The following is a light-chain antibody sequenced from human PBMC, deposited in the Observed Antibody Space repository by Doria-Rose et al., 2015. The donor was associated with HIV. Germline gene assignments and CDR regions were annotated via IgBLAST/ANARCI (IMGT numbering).Light chain of an antibody. CDR1: QRVKSSY. V-gene: IGKV3-20*01. J-gene: IGKJ5*01. CDR3: QQYGTSRGT. Sequence: EIVLTQSPGTLSLSPGERATPSCRASQRVKSSYLAWYQQKPGQAPRLLSYDASTRATGIPDRFSGSGSGTDFTLTISRLEPEDVAVYYCQQYGTSRGTFGQGTRLEIK. CDR2: DAS.